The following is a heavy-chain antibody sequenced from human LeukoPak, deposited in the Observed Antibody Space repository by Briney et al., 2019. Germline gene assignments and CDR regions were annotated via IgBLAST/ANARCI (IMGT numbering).Heavy chain of an antibody. CDR2: INHSGNT. V-gene: IGHV4-34*01. CDR3: ARGGHDGASFYNWFDS. Sequence: SETLSLTCAVYGGSFSGYYWSWIRQSPEKGLEWIGEINHSGNTNYNPSLKSRVTISVDTSKNQFSLKLNSVTAADTAMYYCARGGHDGASFYNWFDSWGQGTLVTVSS. CDR1: GGSFSGYY. J-gene: IGHJ5*01. D-gene: IGHD4/OR15-4a*01.